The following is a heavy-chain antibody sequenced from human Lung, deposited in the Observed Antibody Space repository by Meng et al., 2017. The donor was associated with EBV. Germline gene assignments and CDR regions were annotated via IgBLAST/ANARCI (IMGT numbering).Heavy chain of an antibody. V-gene: IGHV1-46*02. D-gene: IGHD1-26*01. CDR2: INPSGGSS. CDR3: ARVSKGGSYRFDP. Sequence: VQHVQVGAEVKKPGASVRVSCKASGYTFNPSYMHWVRQAPGQGLEWMGVINPSGGSSIDAQRFQGRVTMTSDTSTTTVYMDLSSLRSEDTAVYYCARVSKGGSYRFDPWGQGTLVTASS. CDR1: GYTFNPSY. J-gene: IGHJ5*02.